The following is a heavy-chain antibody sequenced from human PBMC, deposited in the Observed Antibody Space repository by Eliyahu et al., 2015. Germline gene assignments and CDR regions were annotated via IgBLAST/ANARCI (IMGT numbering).Heavy chain of an antibody. CDR1: GGSFXGYY. CDR3: ARCAIAVAGRGVWFDP. CDR2: INHSGST. Sequence: QVQLQQWGAGLLKPSETLSLXCAVYGGSFXGYYWSXXRQPPGKGLEWIGEINHSGSTNYNPSLKSRVTISVDTSKNQFSLKLSSVTAADTAVYYCARCAIAVAGRGVWFDPWGQGTLVTVSS. J-gene: IGHJ5*02. D-gene: IGHD6-19*01. V-gene: IGHV4-34*01.